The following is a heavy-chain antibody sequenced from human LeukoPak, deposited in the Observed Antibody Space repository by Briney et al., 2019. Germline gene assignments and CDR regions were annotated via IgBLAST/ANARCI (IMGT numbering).Heavy chain of an antibody. CDR3: AKEKFGTFDY. D-gene: IGHD3-16*01. V-gene: IGHV3-30*18. CDR1: GFTFSSYG. CDR2: ISHDGSNK. Sequence: GGSLRLSCAASGFTFSSYGMHWVRQAPGKGLEWVAVISHDGSNKYYADSVKGRFTISRDNSKNTLYLQMNSLRAEDTAVYYCAKEKFGTFDYWGQGTLVTVSS. J-gene: IGHJ4*02.